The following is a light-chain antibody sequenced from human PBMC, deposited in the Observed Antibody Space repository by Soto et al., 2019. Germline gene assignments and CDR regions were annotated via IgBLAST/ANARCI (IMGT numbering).Light chain of an antibody. Sequence: EIVLTQSPGTLSLSPGERATLSCRPSQSVSSSYLAWYQQKPGQAPSLLIYGASRRATGIPDRFSGSGSGTDFTLTISRLEPEDFAVYYCQQYDSSPITFGQGTKVDI. V-gene: IGKV3-20*01. J-gene: IGKJ1*01. CDR1: QSVSSSY. CDR3: QQYDSSPIT. CDR2: GAS.